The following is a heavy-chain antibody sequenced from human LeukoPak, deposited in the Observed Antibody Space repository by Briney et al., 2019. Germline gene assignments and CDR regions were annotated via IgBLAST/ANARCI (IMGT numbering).Heavy chain of an antibody. CDR3: ARDHDWAFDL. V-gene: IGHV3-48*02. Sequence: GGSLRLSCGASGFTFKKYSIHWVRQAPGKGLEWVSYIGSSTTSSLYYADSVKGRFTISRDNAKSSLYLQMNALRYEDTAIYYCARDHDWAFDLWGQGTLVTVSS. J-gene: IGHJ4*02. D-gene: IGHD3-9*01. CDR1: GFTFKKYS. CDR2: IGSSTTSSL.